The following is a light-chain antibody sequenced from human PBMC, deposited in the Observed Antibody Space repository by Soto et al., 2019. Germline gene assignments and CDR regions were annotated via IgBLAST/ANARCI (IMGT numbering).Light chain of an antibody. CDR2: KAS. Sequence: QVTKSAFAVSGQEGDRVIITFRASQSISCWFACYQQPPGIAPNLLFYKASTLQDGLPPRFSGSACRTEFPLTISILPQDDSGLYCSHHYDVPITFGQGTMLDIK. V-gene: IGKV1-5*03. CDR3: HHYDVPIT. J-gene: IGKJ5*01. CDR1: QSISCW.